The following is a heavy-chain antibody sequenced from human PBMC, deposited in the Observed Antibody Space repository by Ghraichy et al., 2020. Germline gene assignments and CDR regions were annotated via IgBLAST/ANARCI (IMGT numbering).Heavy chain of an antibody. Sequence: GGSLRLSCAASGFTFSSYWMSWVRQAPGKGLEWVANIKQDGSEKYYVDSVKVRFTISRDNAKNSLYLQMNSLRAEDTAVYYCAGERRWLQLDWFDPWGQGTLVTVSS. CDR3: AGERRWLQLDWFDP. J-gene: IGHJ5*02. D-gene: IGHD5-24*01. CDR2: IKQDGSEK. CDR1: GFTFSSYW. V-gene: IGHV3-7*01.